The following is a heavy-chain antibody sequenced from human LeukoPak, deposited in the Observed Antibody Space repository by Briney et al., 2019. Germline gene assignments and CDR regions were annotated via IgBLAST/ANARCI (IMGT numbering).Heavy chain of an antibody. J-gene: IGHJ4*02. CDR2: INPSGGST. CDR3: ARVLTVDYGDF. CDR1: GYTFTSYY. Sequence: ASVKVSCKASGYTFTSYYMHWVRQAPGQGLEWMGIINPSGGSTSYAQKFQGRVTMTRDTSTSTAYMELRSLRSDDTAVYYCARVLTVDYGDFWGQGTLVTVSS. V-gene: IGHV1-46*01.